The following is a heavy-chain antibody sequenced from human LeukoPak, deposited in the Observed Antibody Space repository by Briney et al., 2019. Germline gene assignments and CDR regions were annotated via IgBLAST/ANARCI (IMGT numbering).Heavy chain of an antibody. D-gene: IGHD2-2*01. V-gene: IGHV7-4-1*02. CDR2: INTNTGNP. CDR1: GYTFTSCA. Sequence: ASVKVSCKASGYTFTSCAMNWVRQAPGQGLEWMGWINTNTGNPTYAQGFTGRFVFSLDTSVSTAYLQISSLKAEDTAVYYCARVRKELGYCSSTSCLDWFDPWGQGTLVTVSS. J-gene: IGHJ5*02. CDR3: ARVRKELGYCSSTSCLDWFDP.